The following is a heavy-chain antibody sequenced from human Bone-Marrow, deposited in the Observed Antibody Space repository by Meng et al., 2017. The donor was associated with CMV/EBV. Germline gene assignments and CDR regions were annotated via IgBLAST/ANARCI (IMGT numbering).Heavy chain of an antibody. CDR3: SRDIWCTRLVAAGGTYDEY. J-gene: IGHJ1*01. D-gene: IGHD6-13*01. CDR1: GYTFTSYY. CDR2: INPNSGGT. V-gene: IGHV1-2*02. Sequence: ASVKVSCKASGYTFTSYYMHWVRQAPGQGLEWMGWINPNSGGTNYAQKFQGRVTMTRDTSISTAYMELSRLRSDDTAVYYCSRDIWCTRLVAAGGTYDEYWDQGTVVSVSS.